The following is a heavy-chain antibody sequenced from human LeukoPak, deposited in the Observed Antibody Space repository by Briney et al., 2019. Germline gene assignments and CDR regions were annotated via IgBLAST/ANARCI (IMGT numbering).Heavy chain of an antibody. V-gene: IGHV3-23*01. CDR2: VNGNGDIT. D-gene: IGHD2-15*01. Sequence: GGSLRLSCAASGFTFSYYALSWVRQAPGKGLEWVSSVNGNGDITYYADSVKGRFIISRDNSKNTLYLQMNSLRVEDTAVYYCAKRDGDMGAFDIWGQGTMVTVSS. J-gene: IGHJ3*02. CDR1: GFTFSYYA. CDR3: AKRDGDMGAFDI.